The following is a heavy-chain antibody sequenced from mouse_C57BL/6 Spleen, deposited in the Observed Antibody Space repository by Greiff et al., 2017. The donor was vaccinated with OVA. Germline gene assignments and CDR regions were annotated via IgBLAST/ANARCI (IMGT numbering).Heavy chain of an antibody. Sequence: QVQLQQPGAELVKPGASVTLSCKASGYTFTSYWMQWVKQRPGQGLEWIGEIDPSDSYTHYNQKFKGKATLTVDTSSSTAYMQLGSLTSEDSAVYYSARDDGHCDYWGQGTTLTVSS. D-gene: IGHD1-1*01. CDR2: IDPSDSYT. V-gene: IGHV1-50*01. CDR3: ARDDGHCDY. CDR1: GYTFTSYW. J-gene: IGHJ2*01.